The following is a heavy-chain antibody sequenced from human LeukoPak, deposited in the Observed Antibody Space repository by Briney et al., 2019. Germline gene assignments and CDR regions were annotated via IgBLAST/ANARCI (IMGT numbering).Heavy chain of an antibody. Sequence: GASVKVSCKASGGTFSSYAISWVRQATGQGLEWMGWMNPNSGNTGYSQKFQGRVTITRNTSISTAYMELSSLRSEDTAVYYCARKGPYYDILTGYYSVEDWGQGTLVTVSS. CDR2: MNPNSGNT. V-gene: IGHV1-8*03. CDR1: GGTFSSYA. J-gene: IGHJ4*02. D-gene: IGHD3-9*01. CDR3: ARKGPYYDILTGYYSVED.